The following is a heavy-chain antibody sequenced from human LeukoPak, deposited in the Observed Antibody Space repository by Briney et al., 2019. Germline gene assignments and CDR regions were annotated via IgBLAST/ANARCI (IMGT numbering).Heavy chain of an antibody. CDR2: ISGSGGST. J-gene: IGHJ4*02. CDR1: GFTFSSYA. D-gene: IGHD4-17*01. V-gene: IGHV3-23*01. Sequence: PGGSLRLSCAASGFTFSSYAMSWVRQAPGKGLEWVSAISGSGGSTYYADSVKGRFTISRDNSKNTLYLQMNSLRAEDTAVYYCAKGTYDYGDYVNTFDYWGQGTLVTVSS. CDR3: AKGTYDYGDYVNTFDY.